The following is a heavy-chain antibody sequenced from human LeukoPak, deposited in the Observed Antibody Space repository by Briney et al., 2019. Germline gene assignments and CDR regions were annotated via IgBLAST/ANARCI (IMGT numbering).Heavy chain of an antibody. J-gene: IGHJ6*02. CDR2: IYYSGST. V-gene: IGHV4-59*01. CDR1: GGSISSYY. CDR3: ARDRSRYSSSWYGTAFGGMDV. D-gene: IGHD6-13*01. Sequence: SETLSLTCSVSGGSISSYYWSWIRQPPGKGLEWIGYIYYSGSTNYNPSLKSRVTISVDTSKNQFSLKLSSVTAADTAVYYCARDRSRYSSSWYGTAFGGMDVWGQGTTVTVSS.